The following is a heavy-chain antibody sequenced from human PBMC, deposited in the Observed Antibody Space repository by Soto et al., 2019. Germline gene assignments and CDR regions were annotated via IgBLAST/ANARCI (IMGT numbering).Heavy chain of an antibody. CDR3: ARVRGSRQPFDY. D-gene: IGHD5-18*01. J-gene: IGHJ4*02. Sequence: SETLSLTCAVYGGSFSGYYWSWIRQPPGKGLEWIGEINHSGSTNYNPSLKSRVTISVDTSKNQFSLKLSSVTAADTAVYYCARVRGSRQPFDYWGQGTLVTVSS. CDR1: GGSFSGYY. CDR2: INHSGST. V-gene: IGHV4-34*01.